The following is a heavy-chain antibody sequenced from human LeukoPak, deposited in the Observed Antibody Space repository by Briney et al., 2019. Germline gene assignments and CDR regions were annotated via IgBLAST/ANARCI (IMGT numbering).Heavy chain of an antibody. CDR2: IYTSGST. CDR1: GGSISSGSYY. CDR3: ARGMSQNYYMDA. V-gene: IGHV4-61*02. J-gene: IGHJ6*03. Sequence: PSETLSLTCTVSGGSISSGSYYWSWIRQPAGKGLEWIGRIYTSGSTNYNPSLKSRVTISVDTSKNQFSLKLSSVTAADTAVYYCARGMSQNYYMDAWGKGTTVTISS.